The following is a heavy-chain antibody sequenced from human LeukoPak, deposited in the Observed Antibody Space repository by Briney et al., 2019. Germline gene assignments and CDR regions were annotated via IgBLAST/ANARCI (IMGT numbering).Heavy chain of an antibody. V-gene: IGHV1-18*01. CDR3: ARDGEIGYCSGGGCYEVGYYYYYMDV. CDR2: ISAYNGNT. D-gene: IGHD2-15*01. J-gene: IGHJ6*03. CDR1: GYTFTSYG. Sequence: GASVKVSCKASGYTFTSYGISWVRQAPGQGLEWMGWISAYNGNTNYAQKLQGRVTMTTDTSTSTAYMELRSLRSDDTAVYYCARDGEIGYCSGGGCYEVGYYYYYMDVWGKGTTVTVSS.